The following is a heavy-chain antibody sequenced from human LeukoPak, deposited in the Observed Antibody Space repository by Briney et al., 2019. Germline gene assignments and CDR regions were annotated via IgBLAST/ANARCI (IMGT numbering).Heavy chain of an antibody. CDR1: GFTFSSYS. CDR3: ARGYYYDSSGYYNY. D-gene: IGHD3-22*01. Sequence: PGGSLRLSCAASGFTFSSYSMNWVRQAPGKGLEWISYIGSSSRTIYYADSVKGRFTISRDNAKNTLYLQMNSLRVEDTAVYYCARGYYYDSSGYYNYWGQGTLVTVSS. CDR2: IGSSSRTI. V-gene: IGHV3-48*04. J-gene: IGHJ4*02.